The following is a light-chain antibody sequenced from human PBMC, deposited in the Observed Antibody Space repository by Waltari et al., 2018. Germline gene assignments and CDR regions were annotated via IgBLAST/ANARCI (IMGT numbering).Light chain of an antibody. CDR3: CSYAGSYTWV. Sequence: QSALTQPRSVSGSPGQSVTISCTGTSSDVGGYNYVSWHQQHPGKAPKLMIYDVSKRPSGVPVRFSGSNSGNTSSLTISVLQAEDEADYYCCSYAGSYTWVFGGGTKLTVL. V-gene: IGLV2-11*01. CDR1: SSDVGGYNY. J-gene: IGLJ3*02. CDR2: DVS.